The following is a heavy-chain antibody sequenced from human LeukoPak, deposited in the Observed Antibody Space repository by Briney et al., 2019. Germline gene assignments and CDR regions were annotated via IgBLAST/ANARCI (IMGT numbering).Heavy chain of an antibody. V-gene: IGHV4-59*01. CDR3: ARVERYCSGGSCYSGWFDP. CDR1: GGSISSYY. D-gene: IGHD2-15*01. J-gene: IGHJ5*02. Sequence: SETLPLTCTVSGGSISSYYWSWIRQPPGKGLEWIGYIYYSGSTNYNPSLKSRVTISVDTSKNQFSLKLSSVTAADTAVYYCARVERYCSGGSCYSGWFDPWGQGTLVTVSS. CDR2: IYYSGST.